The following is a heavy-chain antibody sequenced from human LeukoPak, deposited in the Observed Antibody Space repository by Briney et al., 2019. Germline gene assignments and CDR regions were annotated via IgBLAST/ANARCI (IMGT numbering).Heavy chain of an antibody. CDR1: GGSFSGYY. V-gene: IGHV4-34*01. J-gene: IGHJ3*02. CDR3: ARSSGFSPIVVVVAASRRYAFDI. D-gene: IGHD2-15*01. CDR2: INHSGST. Sequence: SETLSLTCAVYGGSFSGYYWSWIRQPPGKGLGWIGEINHSGSTNYNPSLKSRVTISVDTSTNQFSLKLSSVTAADTAVYYCARSSGFSPIVVVVAASRRYAFDIWGQGTMVTVSS.